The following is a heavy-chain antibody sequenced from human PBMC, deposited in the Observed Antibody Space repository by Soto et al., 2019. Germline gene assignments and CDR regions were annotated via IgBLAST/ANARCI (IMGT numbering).Heavy chain of an antibody. CDR2: VSVSGGTT. J-gene: IGHJ5*02. CDR1: GFMFNNYA. Sequence: GGSLRLSCAASGFMFNNYAMSWVRQAPGKGLEWVSTVSVSGGTTYYEESWKGRFTISRDNSKKTVYLQMNRLRADDTAIYYCAKGLYYYDSSGYLIFGSWGQGTLVPVS. D-gene: IGHD3-22*01. V-gene: IGHV3-23*01. CDR3: AKGLYYYDSSGYLIFGS.